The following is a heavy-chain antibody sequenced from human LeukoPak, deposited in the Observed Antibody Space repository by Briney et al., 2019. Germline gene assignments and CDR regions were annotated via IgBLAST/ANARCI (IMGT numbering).Heavy chain of an antibody. Sequence: GESLKISCKGSGYSFTSYWIGWVRQMPGKGLEWMGIIYPGDSDTRYSPSFQGQVTISADKSISTAYLQWSSLKASDTAMYYCARLFTMVRGVIIGRDAFDIWGQGTMATVSS. CDR2: IYPGDSDT. CDR1: GYSFTSYW. D-gene: IGHD3-10*01. V-gene: IGHV5-51*01. J-gene: IGHJ3*02. CDR3: ARLFTMVRGVIIGRDAFDI.